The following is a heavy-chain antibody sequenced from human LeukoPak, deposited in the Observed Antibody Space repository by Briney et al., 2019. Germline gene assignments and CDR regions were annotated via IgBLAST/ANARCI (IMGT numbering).Heavy chain of an antibody. D-gene: IGHD4-17*01. CDR1: GFTFSSYA. V-gene: IGHV3-30-3*01. CDR2: ISYDGSNK. J-gene: IGHJ6*02. CDR3: ARDLGDYGRMDV. Sequence: GGSLRLSCAASGFTFSSYAMHWVRQAPGKGLEWVAVISYDGSNKYYADSVKGRFTISRDNSKNTLYLQMNSLRAEDTAVYYCARDLGDYGRMDVWGQGTTVTVS.